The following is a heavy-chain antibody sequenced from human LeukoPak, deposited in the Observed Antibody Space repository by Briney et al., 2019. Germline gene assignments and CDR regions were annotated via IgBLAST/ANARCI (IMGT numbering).Heavy chain of an antibody. CDR2: FDPEDGET. J-gene: IGHJ4*02. CDR3: ARDYSSGWYFGY. Sequence: ASVKVSCKVSGYTLTELSMHWVRQAPGKGLEWMGGFDPEDGETIYAQKFQGRVTITEDKSTSTAYMELSSLRSEDTAVYYCARDYSSGWYFGYWGQGTLVTVSS. D-gene: IGHD6-19*01. CDR1: GYTLTELS. V-gene: IGHV1-24*01.